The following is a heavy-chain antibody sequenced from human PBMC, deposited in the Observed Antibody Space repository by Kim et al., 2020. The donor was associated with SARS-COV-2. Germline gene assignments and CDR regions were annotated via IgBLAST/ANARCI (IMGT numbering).Heavy chain of an antibody. V-gene: IGHV1-3*01. D-gene: IGHD3-10*01. Sequence: ASVKVSCKASGYTFTSYAMHWVRQAPGQRLEWMGWINAGNGNTKYSQKFQGRVTITRDTSASTAYMELSSLRSEDTAVYYCARGLVRGVTPRYYFDYWGQGTLVTVSS. CDR3: ARGLVRGVTPRYYFDY. J-gene: IGHJ4*02. CDR1: GYTFTSYA. CDR2: INAGNGNT.